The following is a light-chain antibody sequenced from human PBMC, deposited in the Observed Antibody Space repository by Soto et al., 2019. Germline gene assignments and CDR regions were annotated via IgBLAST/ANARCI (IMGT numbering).Light chain of an antibody. CDR1: QSVSSY. CDR3: QQRSNWPPSLT. J-gene: IGKJ4*01. Sequence: EILLTQSPATLSLSPGERATLSCRASQSVSSYLAWYQQKPGQAPRLLIYDASNRATGIPARFSGSGSGTDFTLTISSLEPEDFAVYYCQQRSNWPPSLTCGGGTKVEIK. CDR2: DAS. V-gene: IGKV3-11*01.